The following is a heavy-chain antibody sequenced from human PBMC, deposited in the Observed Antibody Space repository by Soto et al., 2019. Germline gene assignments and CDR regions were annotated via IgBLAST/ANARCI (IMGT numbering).Heavy chain of an antibody. D-gene: IGHD2-2*01. Sequence: SETLSLTCAVSGGSISSSNWWSWVRQPPGKGLEWIGEIYHSGSTNYNPSLKSRVTISVDKSKNQFSLKLSSVTAEDTAVYYCAKIPAATVKLKYYYYYYYMDVWGKGTTVTVSS. CDR2: IYHSGST. V-gene: IGHV4-4*02. CDR1: GGSISSSNW. J-gene: IGHJ6*03. CDR3: AKIPAATVKLKYYYYYYYMDV.